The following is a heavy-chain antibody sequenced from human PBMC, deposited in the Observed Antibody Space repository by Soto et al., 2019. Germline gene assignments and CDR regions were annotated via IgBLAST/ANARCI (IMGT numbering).Heavy chain of an antibody. J-gene: IGHJ4*02. D-gene: IGHD6-6*01. CDR1: GGSFKSGSYS. V-gene: IGHV4-61*01. Sequence: SETLSLTCTVSGGSFKSGSYSWSWIRQPPGKGLEWIGYVYHTGRTSYNPSLKSRVSISMDTSKNQFSLNLDSVTAADTAVYYCAVRLGAARPFDYWGQGTLVTVSS. CDR3: AVRLGAARPFDY. CDR2: VYHTGRT.